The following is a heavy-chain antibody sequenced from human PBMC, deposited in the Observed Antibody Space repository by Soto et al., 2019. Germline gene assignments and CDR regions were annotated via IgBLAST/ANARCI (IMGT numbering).Heavy chain of an antibody. CDR2: ISGSGGST. D-gene: IGHD1-26*01. CDR1: GFIFSNSP. J-gene: IGHJ4*02. Sequence: PGGSLRLSCAASGFIFSNSPMSWVRQAPGKGLEWVSSISGSGGSTYYADSVKGRFTISRDNSKNTLYLQMNSLRAEDTAVYYCAKASAPGGTYFPLWFWGQGTLVTVSS. V-gene: IGHV3-23*01. CDR3: AKASAPGGTYFPLWF.